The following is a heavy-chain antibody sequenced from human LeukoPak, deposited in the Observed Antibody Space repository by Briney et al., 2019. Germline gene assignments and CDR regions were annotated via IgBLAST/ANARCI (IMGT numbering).Heavy chain of an antibody. CDR1: GGSISSSSYY. J-gene: IGHJ5*02. V-gene: IGHV4-39*01. D-gene: IGHD2-2*01. Sequence: SETLSLTCTVSGGSISSSSYYWGWIRQPPGKGLERIGSIYYNGSTYYNPSLKSRGTISVDTSKKQFSLKLSSVTAADAAVYYCARHGQGYCSSTSCPPAGNWFDPWGRGTLVTVSS. CDR2: IYYNGST. CDR3: ARHGQGYCSSTSCPPAGNWFDP.